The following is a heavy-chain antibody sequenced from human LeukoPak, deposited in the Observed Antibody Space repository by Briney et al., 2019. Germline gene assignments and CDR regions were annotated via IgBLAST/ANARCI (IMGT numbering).Heavy chain of an antibody. CDR1: GHTLTELS. Sequence: GASVKVSCKVSGHTLTELSMHWVRQAPGKGLEWMGGFDPEDGETIYAQKFQGRVTMTEDTSTDTAYMELSSLRSEDTAVYYCATRLYYYGSGYAFDIWGQGTMVTVSS. D-gene: IGHD3-10*01. V-gene: IGHV1-24*01. CDR2: FDPEDGET. J-gene: IGHJ3*02. CDR3: ATRLYYYGSGYAFDI.